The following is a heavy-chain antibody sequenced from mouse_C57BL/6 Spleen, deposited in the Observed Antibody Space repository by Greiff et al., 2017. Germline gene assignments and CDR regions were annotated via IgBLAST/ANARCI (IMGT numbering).Heavy chain of an antibody. J-gene: IGHJ2*01. CDR2: IDPNSGGT. CDR1: GYTFTSYW. V-gene: IGHV1-72*01. D-gene: IGHD2-2*01. CDR3: ARERAYGYEGY. Sequence: QVQLQQPGAELVKPGASVKLSCKASGYTFTSYWMHWVKQRPGRGLEWIGRIDPNSGGTKYNEKFKSKATLTVANPSSTAYMQLSRLTSEDSAVYYCARERAYGYEGYWGQGTTLTVSS.